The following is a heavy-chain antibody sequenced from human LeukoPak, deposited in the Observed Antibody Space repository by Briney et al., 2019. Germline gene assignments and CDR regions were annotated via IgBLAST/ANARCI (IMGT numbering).Heavy chain of an antibody. D-gene: IGHD3-22*01. CDR1: GYTFTSYV. J-gene: IGHJ5*02. Sequence: ASVKVSCKASGYTFTSYVISWVREAPGQGLEWMGWISAHNGNTHYTQKVSERVTMTTDTSTSTAYMELRSMRSDDTAVYYCSTSDYDSSGYYNWFDPWGQGTLVTVS. V-gene: IGHV1-18*01. CDR2: ISAHNGNT. CDR3: STSDYDSSGYYNWFDP.